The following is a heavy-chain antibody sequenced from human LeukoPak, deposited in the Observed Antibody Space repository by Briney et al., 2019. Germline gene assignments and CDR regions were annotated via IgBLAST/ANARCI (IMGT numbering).Heavy chain of an antibody. CDR1: GGSFSGYY. J-gene: IGHJ4*02. D-gene: IGHD4-11*01. Sequence: SETLSLTCAVYGGSFSGYYWSWIRQPPGKGLEWIGEINHSGSTNYNPSLKSRVTISVDTSKNQFSLKLSSVTAADTAVYYCTLTTKYWGQGTLVTVSS. V-gene: IGHV4-34*01. CDR3: TLTTKY. CDR2: INHSGST.